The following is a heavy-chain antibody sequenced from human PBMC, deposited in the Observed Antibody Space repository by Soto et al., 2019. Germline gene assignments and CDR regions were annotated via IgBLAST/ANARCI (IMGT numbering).Heavy chain of an antibody. CDR3: ARLGEAGAFDI. D-gene: IGHD3-16*01. J-gene: IGHJ3*02. Sequence: TLSLTCTVSGGSISSSSYYWGWIRQPPGKGLEWIGSIYYSGSTYYNPSLKSRVTISVDTSKNQFSLKLSSVPAADTAVYYCARLGEAGAFDIWGQGTMVTVSS. CDR1: GGSISSSSYY. CDR2: IYYSGST. V-gene: IGHV4-39*01.